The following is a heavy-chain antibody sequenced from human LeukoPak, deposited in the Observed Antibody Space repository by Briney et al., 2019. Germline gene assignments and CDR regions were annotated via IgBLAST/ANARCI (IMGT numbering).Heavy chain of an antibody. J-gene: IGHJ4*02. CDR3: VRDGDTSGYTN. Sequence: GGSLRLSCAASGFTFSSYDMHWVRQATGKGLEWVSAIGTAGDTYYPGSVKGRFTISRDNAKNSLYLQMNSLRAEDTAVYSCVRDGDTSGYTNWGQGTLVTVSS. V-gene: IGHV3-13*01. D-gene: IGHD3-22*01. CDR1: GFTFSSYD. CDR2: IGTAGDT.